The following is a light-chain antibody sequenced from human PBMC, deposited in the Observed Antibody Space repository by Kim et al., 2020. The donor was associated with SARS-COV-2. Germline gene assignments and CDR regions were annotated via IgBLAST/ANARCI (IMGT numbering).Light chain of an antibody. CDR3: QAWDSSTAV. CDR2: QDT. CDR1: KLGNKY. V-gene: IGLV3-1*01. Sequence: VSPGQTASITCSVDKLGNKYACWYQQKPGQSPVVVIYQDTKRPSGIPERFSGSNSGNTATLTISGTQAMDEADYYCQAWDSSTAVFGGGTQLTVL. J-gene: IGLJ3*02.